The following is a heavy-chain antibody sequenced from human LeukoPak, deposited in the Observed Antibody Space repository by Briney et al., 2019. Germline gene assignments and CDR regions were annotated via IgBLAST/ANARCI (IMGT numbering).Heavy chain of an antibody. CDR2: IYHSGST. CDR3: ASAYSSQDAFDI. D-gene: IGHD2-21*01. V-gene: IGHV4-38-2*02. CDR1: GYSISSGYY. J-gene: IGHJ3*02. Sequence: SETLSLTCTVSGYSISSGYYWGWIRQPPGKGLEWIGSIYHSGSTYYNPSLKSRVTISVDTSKNQFSLKLSSVTAADTAVYYCASAYSSQDAFDIWGQGTMVTVSS.